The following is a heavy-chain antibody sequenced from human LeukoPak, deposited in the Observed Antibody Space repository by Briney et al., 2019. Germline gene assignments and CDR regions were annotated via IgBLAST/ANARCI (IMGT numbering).Heavy chain of an antibody. CDR3: ARDHGVQLRLGVDGMDV. J-gene: IGHJ6*02. CDR1: GFTFSSYA. D-gene: IGHD1-1*01. V-gene: IGHV3-30*09. Sequence: GGSLRLSCAASGFTFSSYAMHWVRQAPGKGLEWVAVISYDGSNKYYADSVKGRFDVSRDNFKNTLYLQMNSLRAEDTAVYYCARDHGVQLRLGVDGMDVWGQGTTVTVSS. CDR2: ISYDGSNK.